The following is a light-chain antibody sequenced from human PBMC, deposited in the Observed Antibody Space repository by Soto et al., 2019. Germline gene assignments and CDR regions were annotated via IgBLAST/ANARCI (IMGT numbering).Light chain of an antibody. CDR1: QSVTSNY. V-gene: IGKV3-20*01. Sequence: TVLTQSPGTLSLSPGERATLSCRASQSVTSNYLAWYQQKPGQAPRILIYDASSRATGVPDRFSGSGSGTDFTLTISRLEPVDFAVYYCQLYSSSPLTFGGGTKVEIK. CDR3: QLYSSSPLT. J-gene: IGKJ4*01. CDR2: DAS.